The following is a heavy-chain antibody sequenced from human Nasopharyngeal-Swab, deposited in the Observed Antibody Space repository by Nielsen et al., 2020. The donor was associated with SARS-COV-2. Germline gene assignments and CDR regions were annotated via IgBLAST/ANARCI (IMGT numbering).Heavy chain of an antibody. CDR2: INSDGSST. V-gene: IGHV3-74*01. J-gene: IGHJ6*02. CDR1: GFTFSSYW. Sequence: GGSLRLSCAASGFTFSSYWMHWVRQAPGKGLVWVSRINSDGSSTSYADSVKGRFTISRDNAKNTLYLQMNSLRAEDTAVYYCAKMGGGSKFDYYYYGMDVWGQGTTVTVSS. CDR3: AKMGGGSKFDYYYYGMDV. D-gene: IGHD2-15*01.